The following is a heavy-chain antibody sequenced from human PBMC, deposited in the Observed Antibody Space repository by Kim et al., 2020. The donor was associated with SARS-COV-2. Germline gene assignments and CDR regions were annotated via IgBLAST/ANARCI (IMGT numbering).Heavy chain of an antibody. CDR1: GGSISSYY. J-gene: IGHJ4*02. CDR2: IYYSGST. V-gene: IGHV4-59*01. D-gene: IGHD4-17*01. Sequence: SETLSLTCTVYGGSISSYYWSWIRQPPGKGLEWIGYIYYSGSTNYNPSLKSRVTISVDTSKNQFSLKLSSVTAADTAVYYCARGLYGDSSGYIDYWGQGTLVTVSS. CDR3: ARGLYGDSSGYIDY.